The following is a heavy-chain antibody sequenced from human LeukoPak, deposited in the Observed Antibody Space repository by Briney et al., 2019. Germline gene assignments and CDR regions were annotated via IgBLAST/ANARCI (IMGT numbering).Heavy chain of an antibody. D-gene: IGHD3-3*01. J-gene: IGHJ4*02. V-gene: IGHV4-4*07. CDR3: ARGPPDDFWSGSRPYYFDY. Sequence: SETLSLTCTVSGGSISSYYWSWIRQPAGKGLEWIGRIYTSGSTNYNPSLKSRVTISVDRSKNQFSLKLSSVTAADTAVYYCARGPPDDFWSGSRPYYFDYWGQGTLVTVSS. CDR1: GGSISSYY. CDR2: IYTSGST.